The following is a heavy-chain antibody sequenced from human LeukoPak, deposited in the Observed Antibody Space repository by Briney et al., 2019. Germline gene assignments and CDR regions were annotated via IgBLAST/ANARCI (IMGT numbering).Heavy chain of an antibody. J-gene: IGHJ4*02. V-gene: IGHV3-53*01. Sequence: HSGGSLRLPCADSGFTFEGHTMHWVRQAPGKGLEWVSVIYSGGSTYYADSVKGRFAISRDNSKNTLYLQMNSLRAEDTAVYYCARVGEGAAKDWGQGTLVTVSS. CDR1: GFTFEGHT. D-gene: IGHD1-26*01. CDR2: IYSGGST. CDR3: ARVGEGAAKD.